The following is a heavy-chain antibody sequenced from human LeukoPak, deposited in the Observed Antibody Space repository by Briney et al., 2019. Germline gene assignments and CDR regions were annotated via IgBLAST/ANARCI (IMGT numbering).Heavy chain of an antibody. CDR1: GYTFTSYD. D-gene: IGHD1-26*01. J-gene: IGHJ5*02. CDR3: ARGWYSGSERYWFAP. CDR2: MNPNSGNT. V-gene: IGHV1-8*01. Sequence: ASVKVSCKASGYTFTSYDINWVRQATGQGLEWMRWMNPNSGNTGYAQKFQGRVTMTRNTSISTAYMELSSLRSEDTAVYYCARGWYSGSERYWFAPWGQGTLVTVSS.